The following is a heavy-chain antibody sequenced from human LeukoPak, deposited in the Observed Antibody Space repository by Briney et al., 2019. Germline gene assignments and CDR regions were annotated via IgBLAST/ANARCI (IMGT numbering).Heavy chain of an antibody. D-gene: IGHD1-1*01. J-gene: IGHJ4*02. CDR3: ARVAKERVGGVYYFDY. CDR1: GFTFSDYD. CDR2: IGTAGDT. Sequence: GGSLRLSCAASGFTFSDYDMHWVRQATGKGLEWVSAIGTAGDTYYTGSVKGRFTISRENAKNSLYLQMNSLRAGVTAVYYCARVAKERVGGVYYFDYWGQGTLVTVSS. V-gene: IGHV3-13*01.